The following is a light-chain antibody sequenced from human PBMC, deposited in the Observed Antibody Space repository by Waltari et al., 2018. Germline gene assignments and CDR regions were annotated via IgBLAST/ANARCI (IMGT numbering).Light chain of an antibody. CDR3: AAWDDSLNGRGV. CDR1: SSNIGSNT. V-gene: IGLV1-44*01. CDR2: SNN. J-gene: IGLJ3*02. Sequence: QSVLTQPPSASGTPGPGVTISCSGSSSNIGSNTVNWYQQLPGTAPKLLIYSNNQRPSGVPDRFSGSKSGTSASLAISGLQSEDEADYYCAAWDDSLNGRGVFGGGTKLTVL.